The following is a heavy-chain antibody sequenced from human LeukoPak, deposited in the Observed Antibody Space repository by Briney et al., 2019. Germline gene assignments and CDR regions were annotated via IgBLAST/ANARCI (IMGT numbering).Heavy chain of an antibody. CDR2: ISYDGSNK. CDR1: GFTFSSYA. CDR3: AKCPKPAMVDY. J-gene: IGHJ4*02. Sequence: GGSLRLSCAASGFTFSSYAMHWVRQAPGKGLGWVAVISYDGSNKYYADSVKGRFTISRDNSKNTLYLQMNSLRAEDTAVYYCAKCPKPAMVDYWGQGTLVTVSS. D-gene: IGHD5-18*01. V-gene: IGHV3-30-3*02.